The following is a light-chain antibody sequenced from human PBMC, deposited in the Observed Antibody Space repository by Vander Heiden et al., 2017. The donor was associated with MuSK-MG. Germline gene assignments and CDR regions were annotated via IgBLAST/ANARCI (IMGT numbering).Light chain of an antibody. V-gene: IGKV1-39*01. CDR1: QSISSS. CDR3: QQSNNTPLT. CDR2: AAS. Sequence: DIQMTQSPSSLSASVGDRVTITCRASQSISSSLNWYQQKPGKAPHLLIYAASSLQGGVPSRFSGSGSATDFTLTITSLQPEDFATYYCQQSNNTPLTFGGGTTVEIK. J-gene: IGKJ4*01.